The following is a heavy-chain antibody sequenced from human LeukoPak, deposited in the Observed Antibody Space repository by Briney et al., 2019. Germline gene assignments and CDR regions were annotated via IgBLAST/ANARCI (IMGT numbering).Heavy chain of an antibody. J-gene: IGHJ5*02. V-gene: IGHV3-48*01. CDR2: ISSSSSTI. CDR3: ARDRRGYCSSTSCPNWFDP. CDR1: GFTFSSYS. D-gene: IGHD2-2*01. Sequence: GGSLRLSCAASGFTFSSYSMNWVRQAPGKGLEWVSYISSSSSTIYYADSVKGRFTISRDNAKNSLYLQMNSPRAEDTAVYYCARDRRGYCSSTSCPNWFDPWGQGTLVTVSS.